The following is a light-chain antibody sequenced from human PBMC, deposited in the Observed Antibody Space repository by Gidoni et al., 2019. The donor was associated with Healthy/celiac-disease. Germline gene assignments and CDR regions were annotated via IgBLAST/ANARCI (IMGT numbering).Light chain of an antibody. CDR1: QSVSSY. CDR2: YAS. J-gene: IGKJ2*01. CDR3: QQRSNWPS. V-gene: IGKV3-11*01. Sequence: EIVLTQSPATLSLSPGERATLSCRASQSVSSYLAWYQQEPGQAPRLLIYYASNRATGIPARFSGSGSGTDFTLTISSLEPEDFAVYYCQQRSNWPSFGQGTKLEIK.